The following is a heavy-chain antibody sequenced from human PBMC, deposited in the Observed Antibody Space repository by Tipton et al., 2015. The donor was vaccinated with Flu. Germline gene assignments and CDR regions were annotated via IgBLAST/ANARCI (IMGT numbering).Heavy chain of an antibody. CDR2: IKKDGSVK. J-gene: IGHJ3*01. CDR1: GFTLSLYW. D-gene: IGHD3-3*01. Sequence: SLRLSCEASGFTLSLYWMTWVRRAPGKGLEWVANIKKDGSVKYYADSVRGRFTISRDNAKSSLYLQMNSLRVGDTADYFCARMPEWLGYSFDVWGQGTTVTVSS. V-gene: IGHV3-7*03. CDR3: ARMPEWLGYSFDV.